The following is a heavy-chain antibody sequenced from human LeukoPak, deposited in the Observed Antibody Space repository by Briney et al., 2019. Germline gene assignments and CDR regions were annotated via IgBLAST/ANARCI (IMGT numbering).Heavy chain of an antibody. CDR3: ALQFIAVAGKFDH. J-gene: IGHJ4*02. V-gene: IGHV3-53*01. CDR2: IYSGGST. Sequence: GGSLRLSCAASGFTVRSNYMSWVRQAPGKGLEWVSVIYSGGSTYYADSVKGRFTISGDNSKNTLYLQMNSLRAEDTAVYYCALQFIAVAGKFDHWGQGTLVTVSS. CDR1: GFTVRSNY. D-gene: IGHD6-19*01.